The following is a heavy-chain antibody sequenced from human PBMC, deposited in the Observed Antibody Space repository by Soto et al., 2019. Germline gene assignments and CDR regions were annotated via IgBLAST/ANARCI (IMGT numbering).Heavy chain of an antibody. J-gene: IGHJ4*02. CDR1: GSTFTAYY. Sequence: QVQLVQSGAEVKKPGASVKVSCKASGSTFTAYYMHWVRKAPGQGLEGMGWINPNSGGTNYAQKFQGWVTMTRDTSISTAYMELSRLRSDDTAVYYCARGGKWHYGSGSLAHWGQGTLVTVSS. CDR3: ARGGKWHYGSGSLAH. V-gene: IGHV1-2*04. CDR2: INPNSGGT. D-gene: IGHD3-10*01.